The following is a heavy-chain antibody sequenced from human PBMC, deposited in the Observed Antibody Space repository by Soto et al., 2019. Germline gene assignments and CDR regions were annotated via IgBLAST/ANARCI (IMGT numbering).Heavy chain of an antibody. V-gene: IGHV3-23*01. J-gene: IGHJ4*02. D-gene: IGHD6-6*01. Sequence: GGSLRLSCAASGFTFSSYAMSWVRQAPGKWLEWVSAISGSGGSTYYADSVKGRFTISRDNSKNTLYLQMNSLRAEDTAVYYCQYLQYSSSSYWGQGTLVTVSS. CDR1: GFTFSSYA. CDR2: ISGSGGST. CDR3: QYLQYSSSSY.